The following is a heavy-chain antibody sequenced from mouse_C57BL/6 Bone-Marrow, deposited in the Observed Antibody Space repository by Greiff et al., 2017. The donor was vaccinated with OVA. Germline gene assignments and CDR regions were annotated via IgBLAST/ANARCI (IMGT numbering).Heavy chain of an antibody. J-gene: IGHJ2*01. D-gene: IGHD1-1*01. V-gene: IGHV5-4*01. CDR3: ARDLITTVVAFDY. CDR2: ISDGGSYT. Sequence: VQLKESGGGLVKPGGSLKLSCAASGFTFSSYAMSWVRQTPEKRLEWVATISDGGSYTYYPDNVKGRFTISRDNAKNNLYLQMSHLKSEDTAMYYCARDLITTVVAFDYWGQGTTLTVSS. CDR1: GFTFSSYA.